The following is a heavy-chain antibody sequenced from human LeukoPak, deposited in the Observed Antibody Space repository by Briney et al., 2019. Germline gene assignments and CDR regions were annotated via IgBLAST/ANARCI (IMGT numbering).Heavy chain of an antibody. V-gene: IGHV4-59*01. D-gene: IGHD3-16*01. J-gene: IGHJ4*02. CDR3: ARGARGPFDY. CDR1: GGSISSYY. Sequence: PSETLSLTCTVSGGSISSYYWSWIRQPPGKGLEWIGYIYYSGSTNYNPSLKSRVTISVDTSKNQFSLKLSSVTAADTAVYYCARGARGPFDYWGQGTLVTVSS. CDR2: IYYSGST.